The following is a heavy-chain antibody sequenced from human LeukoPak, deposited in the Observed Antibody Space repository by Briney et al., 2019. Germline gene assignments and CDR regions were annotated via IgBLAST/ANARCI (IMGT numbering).Heavy chain of an antibody. J-gene: IGHJ6*02. D-gene: IGHD4-17*01. Sequence: GASVKVSCKASGYTFTSYDINWVRQATGQGLEWMRWMNPNSGNTGYAQKFQGRVTMTRNTSISTAYMELSRLRSDDTAAYYCARDRATVTTSPYGMDVWGQGTTVTVSS. CDR1: GYTFTSYD. V-gene: IGHV1-8*01. CDR3: ARDRATVTTSPYGMDV. CDR2: MNPNSGNT.